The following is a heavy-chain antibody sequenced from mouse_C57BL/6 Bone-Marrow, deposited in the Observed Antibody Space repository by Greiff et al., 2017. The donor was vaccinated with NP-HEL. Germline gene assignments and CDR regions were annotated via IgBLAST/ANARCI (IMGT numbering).Heavy chain of an antibody. CDR1: GFTFNTYA. D-gene: IGHD3-2*02. V-gene: IGHV10-3*01. Sequence: EVQGVESGGGLVQPKGSLKLSCAASGFTFNTYAMHWVRQAPGKGLEWVARIRSKSSNYATYYADSVKDSFTISRDDSQSMLYLQMNNLKTEDTAMYYCVREGTAQAWFAYWGQGTLVTVSA. J-gene: IGHJ3*01. CDR3: VREGTAQAWFAY. CDR2: IRSKSSNYAT.